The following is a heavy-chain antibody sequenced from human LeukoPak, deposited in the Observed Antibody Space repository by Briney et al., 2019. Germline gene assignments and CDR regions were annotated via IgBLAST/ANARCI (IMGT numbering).Heavy chain of an antibody. J-gene: IGHJ5*02. V-gene: IGHV4-34*01. CDR1: GGSFRGYY. CDR3: ARGGYSYGYGFDP. D-gene: IGHD5-18*01. CDR2: INHSGST. Sequence: SETLSLTCAVYGGSFRGYYWSWIRQPPGKGLEWIGEINHSGSTNYNPSLKSRVTISVDTSKNQFSLKLSSVTAADTAVYYCARGGYSYGYGFDPWGQGTLVTVSS.